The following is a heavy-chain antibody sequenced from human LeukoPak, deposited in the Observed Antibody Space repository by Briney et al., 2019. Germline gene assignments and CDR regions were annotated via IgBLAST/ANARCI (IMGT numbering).Heavy chain of an antibody. J-gene: IGHJ5*02. D-gene: IGHD3-16*01. CDR2: IVVGSGNT. V-gene: IGHV1-58*02. CDR1: GFTFSSST. Sequence: SVEVSCKASGFTFSSSTIQWVRQARGQRLGWMGWIVVGSGNTNYAQNFQERVTITRDMSTSTAYMEVSSLRSEDTAVYYCAADLPGGAMFDPWGQGTLVTVSS. CDR3: AADLPGGAMFDP.